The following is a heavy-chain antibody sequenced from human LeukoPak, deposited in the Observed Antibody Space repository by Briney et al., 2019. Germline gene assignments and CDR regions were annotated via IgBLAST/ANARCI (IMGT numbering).Heavy chain of an antibody. Sequence: PGGSLRLSCAASGFTFSSYGMHWVRQAPGKGLEWVAVIWYDGSNKYYADSVKGRFTISRDNSKNTLYLQMNSLRAEDTAVYYCARYGLRDYYYYAMDVWGQGTTVTVSS. CDR1: GFTFSSYG. V-gene: IGHV3-33*01. D-gene: IGHD5-12*01. CDR2: IWYDGSNK. CDR3: ARYGLRDYYYYAMDV. J-gene: IGHJ6*02.